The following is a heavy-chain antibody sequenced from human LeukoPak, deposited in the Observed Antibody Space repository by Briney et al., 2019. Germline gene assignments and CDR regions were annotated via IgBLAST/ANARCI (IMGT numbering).Heavy chain of an antibody. J-gene: IGHJ4*02. D-gene: IGHD3-10*01. CDR1: GYTFTDYY. CDR3: ARGGVRFGELLPDY. V-gene: IGHV1-2*02. CDR2: IDPNSGGT. Sequence: ASVKVSCRASGYTFTDYYMHWVRQAPGQGLEWMVWIDPNSGGTNYAQKFQGRVTMTRDTSISTAYMNLSRLRSDDTAVYYCARGGVRFGELLPDYWGQGTLVTVSS.